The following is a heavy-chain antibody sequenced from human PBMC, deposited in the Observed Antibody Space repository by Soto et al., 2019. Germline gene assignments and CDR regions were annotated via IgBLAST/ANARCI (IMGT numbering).Heavy chain of an antibody. D-gene: IGHD1-1*01. J-gene: IGHJ4*01. CDR2: ISGNGVCT. CDR3: ARDAYNGLVRPLYFDF. V-gene: IGHV3-23*01. Sequence: QPCGCLRLSCAAVGFTYSKHALPWDRQAPGKDLEWVATISGNGVCTYSADSVEGWFIISRSNSRNLIHLQIHSLRVRDTDLYFFARDAYNGLVRPLYFDFWGHGGQFTVS. CDR1: GFTYSKHA.